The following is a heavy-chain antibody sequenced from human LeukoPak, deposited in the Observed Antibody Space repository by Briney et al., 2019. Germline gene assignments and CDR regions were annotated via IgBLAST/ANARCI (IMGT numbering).Heavy chain of an antibody. D-gene: IGHD2-21*01. V-gene: IGHV4-34*01. CDR1: GGSFSGYY. J-gene: IGHJ2*01. Sequence: PSETQSLTCAVYGGSFSGYYWSWIRQPPGKGLEWIGEINHSGSTNYNPSLKSRVTISVDTSKNQFSLKLSSVTAADTAVYYCARHSHIMVDLWGRGTLVTVSS. CDR3: ARHSHIMVDL. CDR2: INHSGST.